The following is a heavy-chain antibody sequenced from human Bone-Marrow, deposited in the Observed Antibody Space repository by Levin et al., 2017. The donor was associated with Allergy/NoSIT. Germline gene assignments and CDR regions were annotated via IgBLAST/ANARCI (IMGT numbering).Heavy chain of an antibody. CDR2: ISYDGSSK. Sequence: QAGGSLRLSCVASGFTFSKYGMHWVRQAPGKGLEWMTIISYDGSSKYYADSVKGRFTISRDNSQNTLFLQMSSLRPEDTAVYYCAKDSLMYFSIGWHSFEHWGQGTLVTVSS. CDR1: GFTFSKYG. J-gene: IGHJ4*02. V-gene: IGHV3-30*18. D-gene: IGHD6-19*01. CDR3: AKDSLMYFSIGWHSFEH.